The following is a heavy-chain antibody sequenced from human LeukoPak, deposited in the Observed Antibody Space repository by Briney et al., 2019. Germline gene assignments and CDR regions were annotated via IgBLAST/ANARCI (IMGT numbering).Heavy chain of an antibody. CDR3: AREGSLPSYYYYYMDV. D-gene: IGHD6-19*01. V-gene: IGHV4-30-4*08. Sequence: SETLSLTCTVSGGSISSGDYYWSWIRQPPGKGLEWIGYIYYRGSTYYNPSLKSRVTMSVDMSKNQFSLRLSSVTAADTAVYYCAREGSLPSYYYYYMDVWGKGTTVTVSS. CDR1: GGSISSGDYY. J-gene: IGHJ6*03. CDR2: IYYRGST.